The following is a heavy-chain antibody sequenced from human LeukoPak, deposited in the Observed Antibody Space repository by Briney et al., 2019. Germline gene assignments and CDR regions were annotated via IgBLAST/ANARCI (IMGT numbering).Heavy chain of an antibody. CDR1: GGSISSYY. J-gene: IGHJ4*02. Sequence: SETLSLTCTVSGGSISSYYWSWIRQPPGKGLEWIGYIYYSGSTNYNPSLKSRVTISVDTSKNQFPLKLSSMTAADTAVYYCARQGTWIQLWSFDYWGQGTLVTVSS. D-gene: IGHD5-18*01. CDR3: ARQGTWIQLWSFDY. V-gene: IGHV4-59*08. CDR2: IYYSGST.